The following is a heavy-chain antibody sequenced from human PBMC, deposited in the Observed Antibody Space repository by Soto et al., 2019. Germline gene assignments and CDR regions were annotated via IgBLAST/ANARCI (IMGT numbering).Heavy chain of an antibody. CDR2: IWWDGSNK. J-gene: IGHJ4*02. D-gene: IGHD1-26*01. Sequence: GGSLRLSCAASGFTFSSYGMHWVRQARGKGLERVAVIWWDGSNKYYADSVKGRFTISRDNSKNTLYLQMHSLRAEDTAVYYCARDGSASALDYWGQGTLVTASS. V-gene: IGHV3-33*01. CDR1: GFTFSSYG. CDR3: ARDGSASALDY.